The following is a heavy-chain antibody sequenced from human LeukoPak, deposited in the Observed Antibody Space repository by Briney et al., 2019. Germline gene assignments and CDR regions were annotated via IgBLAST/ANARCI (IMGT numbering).Heavy chain of an antibody. CDR2: INPNTGGT. CDR1: GFTFTGYY. CDR3: ASNYYDSSGYYSD. D-gene: IGHD3-22*01. V-gene: IGHV1-2*02. Sequence: GASVKVSCKASGFTFTGYYLHWVRQAPGQGLEWMGWINPNTGGTNYAQKFQGRVTMTRDTSISTAYMELSRLRSDDTAVYYCASNYYDSSGYYSDWGQGTLVTVSS. J-gene: IGHJ4*02.